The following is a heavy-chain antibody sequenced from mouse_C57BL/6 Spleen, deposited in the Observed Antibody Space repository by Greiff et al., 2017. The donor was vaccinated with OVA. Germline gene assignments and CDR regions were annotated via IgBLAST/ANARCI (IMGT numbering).Heavy chain of an antibody. Sequence: EVQLVESGGGLVKPGGSLKLSCAASGFTFSDYGMHWVRQAPEKGLEWVAYISSGSSTIYYAATVKGRFTISRDNAKNTLFLQMTSLRSEDTAMYYCARLSYGNYWYFDVWGTGTTVTVSS. CDR3: ARLSYGNYWYFDV. CDR2: ISSGSSTI. CDR1: GFTFSDYG. D-gene: IGHD2-1*01. J-gene: IGHJ1*03. V-gene: IGHV5-17*01.